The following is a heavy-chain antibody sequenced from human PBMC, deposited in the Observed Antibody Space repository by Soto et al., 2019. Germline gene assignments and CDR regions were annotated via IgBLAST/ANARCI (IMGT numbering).Heavy chain of an antibody. CDR2: IYPGDSDT. Sequence: PGESLKISCKGSGYGFTSYWIGWVRQMPGKGLERMGIIYPGDSDTRYSPSFQGQVTISADKSITTTYLQWSSLKASDTAIYYCARLFDTSGWYDYWGQGTLVTVSS. J-gene: IGHJ4*02. CDR1: GYGFTSYW. D-gene: IGHD6-19*01. CDR3: ARLFDTSGWYDY. V-gene: IGHV5-51*01.